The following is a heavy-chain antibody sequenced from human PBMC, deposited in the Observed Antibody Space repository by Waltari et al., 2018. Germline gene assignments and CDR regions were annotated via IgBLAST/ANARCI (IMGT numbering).Heavy chain of an antibody. Sequence: GGSLRLSCAASGFTFSTYWMTWVRQTPGKGLECVANINPDGSEKYYVDSVKGRFTISRDNSKNSLYLQMNSLRAEDTSVYYCARDLNWDTYWGQGALVTVSS. V-gene: IGHV3-7*01. CDR1: GFTFSTYW. CDR2: INPDGSEK. J-gene: IGHJ4*02. CDR3: ARDLNWDTY. D-gene: IGHD7-27*01.